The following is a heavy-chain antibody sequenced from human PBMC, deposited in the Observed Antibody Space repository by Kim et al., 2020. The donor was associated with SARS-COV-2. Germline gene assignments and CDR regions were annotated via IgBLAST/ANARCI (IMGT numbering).Heavy chain of an antibody. CDR2: IKQDGSEK. Sequence: GGSLRLSCAASGFTFSSYWMSWVRQAPGRGLEWVANIKQDGSEKYYVDSVKGRFTISRDNAKNSLYLQMNSLRAEDTAVYYCADDVPGTTHGYWGQGTLVTVSP. CDR1: GFTFSSYW. D-gene: IGHD1-7*01. J-gene: IGHJ4*02. CDR3: ADDVPGTTHGY. V-gene: IGHV3-7*01.